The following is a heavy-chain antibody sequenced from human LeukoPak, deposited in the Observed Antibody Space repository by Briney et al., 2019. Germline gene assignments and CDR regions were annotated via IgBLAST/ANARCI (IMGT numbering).Heavy chain of an antibody. Sequence: GGFLRLSCAASGFMFSSSGMHWVRQAPGKGLEWVAVIWYDGSNKYSADSVKGRFTISRDNSKNTLYLQMNSLRAEDTAVYYCARDGGTSHFDYWGQGTLVSVSS. J-gene: IGHJ4*02. CDR2: IWYDGSNK. V-gene: IGHV3-33*01. CDR1: GFMFSSSG. D-gene: IGHD4-23*01. CDR3: ARDGGTSHFDY.